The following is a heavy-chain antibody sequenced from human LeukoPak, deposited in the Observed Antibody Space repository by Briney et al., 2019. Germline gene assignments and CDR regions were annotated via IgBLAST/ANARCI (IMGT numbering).Heavy chain of an antibody. V-gene: IGHV3-23*01. CDR2: ITANTRGSIT. J-gene: IGHJ4*02. D-gene: IGHD2/OR15-2a*01. CDR1: GFIFSTYD. CDR3: ARGGYFSFDY. Sequence: PGGSLRLSCVTSGFIFSTYDMSWVRQAPGKGLEWVSGITANTRGSITYYADSVKGRFTISRDSSKDTLYLQMNSLRAEDTAVYFCARGGYFSFDYWGQGTLVTVSS.